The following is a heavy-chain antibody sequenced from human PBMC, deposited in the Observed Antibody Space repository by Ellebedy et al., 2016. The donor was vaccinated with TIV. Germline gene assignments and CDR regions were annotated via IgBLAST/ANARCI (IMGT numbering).Heavy chain of an antibody. CDR1: GYTLTTYA. Sequence: AASVKVSCKASGYTLTTYAMNWARQAPGQGLEWMGWINTNTANPTYAQGFTRRFVFSLDTSVSTAYLQISSLKPDDTAVYYCARELWLGEFGAFDIWGQGTMVTVSS. V-gene: IGHV7-4-1*02. D-gene: IGHD3-10*01. CDR2: INTNTANP. CDR3: ARELWLGEFGAFDI. J-gene: IGHJ3*02.